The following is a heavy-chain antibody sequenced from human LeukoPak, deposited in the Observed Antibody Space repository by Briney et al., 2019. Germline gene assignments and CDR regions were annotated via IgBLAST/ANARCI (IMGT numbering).Heavy chain of an antibody. D-gene: IGHD3-10*01. CDR3: ARRTPLWFGPYYYYYYMDV. J-gene: IGHJ6*03. CDR1: GGSISSYY. CDR2: IYTSGST. Sequence: SETLSLTCTVSGGSISSYYWSWIRQPPGKGLEWIGYIYTSGSTNYNPSLKSRVTISVDTSKNQFSLKLSSVTAADTAVYYCARRTPLWFGPYYYYYYMDVWGKGTTVTVSS. V-gene: IGHV4-4*09.